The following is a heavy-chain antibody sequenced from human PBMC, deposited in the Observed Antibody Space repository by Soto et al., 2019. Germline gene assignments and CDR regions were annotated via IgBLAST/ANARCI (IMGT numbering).Heavy chain of an antibody. CDR3: AKGSPYYDFWSGYYVLDY. J-gene: IGHJ4*02. D-gene: IGHD3-3*01. CDR1: GFTFSSYA. V-gene: IGHV3-23*01. Sequence: LRLSCAASGFTFSSYAMIWVRQAPLKGLEWVSAISGSGGSTYYADSVKGRFTISRDNSKNTLYLQMNSLRAEDTAVYYCAKGSPYYDFWSGYYVLDYWGQGTLVTISS. CDR2: ISGSGGST.